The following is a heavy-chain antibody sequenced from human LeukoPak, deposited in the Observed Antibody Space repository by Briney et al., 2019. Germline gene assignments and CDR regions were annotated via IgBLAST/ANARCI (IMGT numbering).Heavy chain of an antibody. CDR2: ISGSGGST. V-gene: IGHV3-23*01. J-gene: IGHJ4*02. Sequence: GGSLRLSCAASGFTISSYAMSWVRQAPGKGLEWVSAISGSGGSTYYAGSVKGRFTISRDNSKNTLYLQMNSLRAEDTAVYYCAKDRGRIAAAGPFDYWGQGTLVTVSS. CDR3: AKDRGRIAAAGPFDY. CDR1: GFTISSYA. D-gene: IGHD6-13*01.